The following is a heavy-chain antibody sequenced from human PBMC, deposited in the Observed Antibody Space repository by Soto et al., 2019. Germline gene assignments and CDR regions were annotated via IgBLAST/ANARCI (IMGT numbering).Heavy chain of an antibody. V-gene: IGHV2-5*02. D-gene: IGHD6-6*01. CDR2: IYWDDDK. CDR3: APVEYSSSSDSNTGPGGWFDP. J-gene: IGHJ5*02. CDR1: GFSLSTSGVG. Sequence: QITLKESGPTLVKPTQTLTLTCTFSGFSLSTSGVGVGWIRQPPGKALEWLALIYWDDDKRYSPSLKSRLTINKDTSKNQVVLTMTNMDPVDTATYYCAPVEYSSSSDSNTGPGGWFDPWGQGTLVTVSS.